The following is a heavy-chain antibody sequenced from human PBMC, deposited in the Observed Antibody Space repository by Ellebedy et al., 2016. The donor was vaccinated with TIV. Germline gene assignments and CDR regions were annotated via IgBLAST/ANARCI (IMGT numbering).Heavy chain of an antibody. CDR3: ARGGYYYDSSGYSY. J-gene: IGHJ4*01. CDR1: GYTLTTFY. CDR2: INPSGGST. D-gene: IGHD3-22*01. V-gene: IGHV1-46*01. Sequence: ASVKVSCKASGYTLTTFYMHWVRQAPGQGLEGMGLINPSGGSTSYIQKFQGRVTMTRDTSTNTVYMELSSLRSEDTAVYYCARGGYYYDSSGYSYWGHGTLVTVSS.